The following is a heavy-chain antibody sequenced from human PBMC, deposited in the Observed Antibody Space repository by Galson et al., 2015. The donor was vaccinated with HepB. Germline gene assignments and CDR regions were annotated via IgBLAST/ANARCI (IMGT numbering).Heavy chain of an antibody. CDR1: GYNFTTYW. CDR3: ARYCFSETCYFQNWFDP. Sequence: QSGAEVKKPGESLKISCKGSGYNFTTYWIGWVRQMPGKGLQWMGIIYPGDSDTRYSPSFQDQVTISADKSISTAYLQWSSLKASDTAMYYCARYCFSETCYFQNWFDPWGQGTLVTVPS. CDR2: IYPGDSDT. D-gene: IGHD2-21*01. V-gene: IGHV5-51*03. J-gene: IGHJ5*02.